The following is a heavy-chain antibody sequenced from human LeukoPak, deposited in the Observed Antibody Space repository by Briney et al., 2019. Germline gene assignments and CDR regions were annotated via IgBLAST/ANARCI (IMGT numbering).Heavy chain of an antibody. CDR3: ARDDSSGYYPY. J-gene: IGHJ4*02. D-gene: IGHD3-22*01. CDR1: GHTFTSYY. CDR2: INPSGGST. Sequence: ASVKVSCKASGHTFTSYYMHWVRQAPGQGLEWMGIINPSGGSTSYAQKSQGRVTMTRDTSTSTVYMELSSLRSEDTAVYYCARDDSSGYYPYWGQGTLVTVSS. V-gene: IGHV1-46*01.